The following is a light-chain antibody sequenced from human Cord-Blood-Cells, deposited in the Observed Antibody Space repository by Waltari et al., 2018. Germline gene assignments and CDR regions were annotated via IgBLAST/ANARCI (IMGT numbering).Light chain of an antibody. CDR2: SNN. Sequence: QSVLTQPPSASGTPGQRVTISCSGSSSNIGSNTVNWYQQLPGTAPKLLICSNNQRPSGVPDRFSGSKSGTSASLAISGLQSEDEADYDCAAWDDSLNGWVFGGGTKLTVL. CDR1: SSNIGSNT. J-gene: IGLJ3*02. V-gene: IGLV1-44*01. CDR3: AAWDDSLNGWV.